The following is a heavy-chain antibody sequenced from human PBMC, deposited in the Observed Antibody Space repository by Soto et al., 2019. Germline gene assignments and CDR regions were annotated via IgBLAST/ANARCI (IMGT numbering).Heavy chain of an antibody. V-gene: IGHV3-33*01. CDR2: IWYDGSNK. D-gene: IGHD3-10*01. J-gene: IGHJ4*02. CDR3: ARDYGSGIDC. CDR1: GLTFSSYG. Sequence: QVQLVESGGGVVQPGRSLRLSCAASGLTFSSYGMHWVRQAPGKGLEWVAIIWYDGSNKYYVDSVKGRFPISRDNSKNALYLQMNGLRAEGTVVYYGARDYGSGIDCWGQGTLVTVSS.